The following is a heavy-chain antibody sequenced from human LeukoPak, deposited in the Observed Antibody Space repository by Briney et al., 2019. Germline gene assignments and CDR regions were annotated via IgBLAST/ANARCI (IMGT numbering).Heavy chain of an antibody. D-gene: IGHD5-12*01. CDR2: MNPNSGNT. CDR1: GGTFSSYA. Sequence: AASVTVSCTASGGTFSSYAISWVRQAPGQGLEWMGWMNPNSGNTDYAQKFQGRVTMTRNTSISTAYMELSSLRSEDTAVYYCARAIYSGYDVGDYWGQGALVTVSS. CDR3: ARAIYSGYDVGDY. J-gene: IGHJ4*02. V-gene: IGHV1-8*02.